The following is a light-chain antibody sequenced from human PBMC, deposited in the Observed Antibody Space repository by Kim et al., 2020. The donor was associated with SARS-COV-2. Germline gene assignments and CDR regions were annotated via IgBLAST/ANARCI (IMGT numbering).Light chain of an antibody. V-gene: IGLV3-19*01. J-gene: IGLJ1*01. Sequence: WGHRVSHKGQGGSLRTCQASWYQQKPGPAPGLVIYGKDSRASGIPDRFSGSSSGDTTSLTITGAQAEDEADYYCNSRVGSGDHYVFGPGTKVTVL. CDR2: GKD. CDR1: SLRTCQ. CDR3: NSRVGSGDHYV.